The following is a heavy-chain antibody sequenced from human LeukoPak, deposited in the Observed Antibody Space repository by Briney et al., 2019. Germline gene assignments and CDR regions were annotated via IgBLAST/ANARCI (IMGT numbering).Heavy chain of an antibody. Sequence: GGSLRLSCAASGFTFSTYWMHWVRQAPGKGLIWVARINRDGGTTNYADSVKGRFTISRDNAKNTPHLQMNSLRAEDTAVYYCARDLILGSGSLDYWGQGTLVTVSS. D-gene: IGHD3-10*01. CDR2: INRDGGTT. J-gene: IGHJ4*02. CDR3: ARDLILGSGSLDY. V-gene: IGHV3-74*01. CDR1: GFTFSTYW.